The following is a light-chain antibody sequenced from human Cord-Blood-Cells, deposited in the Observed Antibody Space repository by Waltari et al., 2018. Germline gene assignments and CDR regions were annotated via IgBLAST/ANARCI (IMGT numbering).Light chain of an antibody. CDR3: CSYAGSYSRYV. CDR1: SSDVGGYNY. Sequence: QSALTQPRSVSGSPGQSVTISCTGTSSDVGGYNYVSWYQQHPGNAPKLMIYDVSKRPSGVPDRFSGSKSCNTASLTISGLQAEDDADYYCCSYAGSYSRYVFGTGTKVTVL. J-gene: IGLJ1*01. CDR2: DVS. V-gene: IGLV2-11*01.